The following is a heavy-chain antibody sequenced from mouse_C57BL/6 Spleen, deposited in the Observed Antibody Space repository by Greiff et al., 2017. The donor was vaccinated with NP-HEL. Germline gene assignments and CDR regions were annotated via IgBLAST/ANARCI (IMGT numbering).Heavy chain of an antibody. CDR1: GFSFNTYA. CDR3: VTSITTVVADYAMDY. V-gene: IGHV10-1*01. CDR2: IRSKSNNYAT. D-gene: IGHD1-1*01. J-gene: IGHJ4*01. Sequence: EVKLMESGGGLVQPKGSLKLSCAASGFSFNTYAMNWVRQAPGKGLEWVARIRSKSNNYATYYADSVKDRFTISRDDSESMLYLQMNNLKTEDTAMYYCVTSITTVVADYAMDYWGQGTSVTVSS.